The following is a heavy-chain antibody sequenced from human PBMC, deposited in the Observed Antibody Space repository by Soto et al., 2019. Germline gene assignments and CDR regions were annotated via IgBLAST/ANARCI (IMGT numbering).Heavy chain of an antibody. CDR3: ARDLEYSSSSSDY. J-gene: IGHJ4*02. D-gene: IGHD6-6*01. CDR1: GFTFSSYA. CDR2: ISYDGSNK. V-gene: IGHV3-30-3*01. Sequence: QVQLVESGGGVVQPGRSLRLSCAASGFTFSSYAMHWVRQAPGKGLEWVAVISYDGSNKYYADSVKGRFTISRDNSKNTLYLQMNSLRAVDTAVYYCARDLEYSSSSSDYWGQGTLVTVSS.